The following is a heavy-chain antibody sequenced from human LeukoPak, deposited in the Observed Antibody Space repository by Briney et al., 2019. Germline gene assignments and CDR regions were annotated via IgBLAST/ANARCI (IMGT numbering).Heavy chain of an antibody. CDR1: GFTFSSYA. D-gene: IGHD3-10*01. J-gene: IGHJ5*02. CDR3: VKPYYFSSGSLT. Sequence: HPGGSLRLSCAASGFTFSSYAMHWVRQAPGKGLEWVAVISYDGSNKYYADSVKGRFTISRDNAKNSLYLQMNSLRAEDAAVYYCVKPYYFSSGSLTWGQGTLVTVSS. V-gene: IGHV3-30*04. CDR2: ISYDGSNK.